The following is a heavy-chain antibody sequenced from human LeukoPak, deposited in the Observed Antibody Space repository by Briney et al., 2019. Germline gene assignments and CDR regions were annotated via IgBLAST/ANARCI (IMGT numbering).Heavy chain of an antibody. CDR3: ARNYASGNYFDFYYYNMDV. J-gene: IGHJ6*02. V-gene: IGHV4-59*01. CDR2: INYTGST. D-gene: IGHD3-10*01. Sequence: SGTLSLTCTVSGVAISSNNWSWIRQPPGKGLEGSGGINYTGSTNYNPSLKSRVTISVYTSKKQFSLKLSSVTAADTAGYYYARNYASGNYFDFYYYNMDVWGQGTTVTVSS. CDR1: GVAISSNN.